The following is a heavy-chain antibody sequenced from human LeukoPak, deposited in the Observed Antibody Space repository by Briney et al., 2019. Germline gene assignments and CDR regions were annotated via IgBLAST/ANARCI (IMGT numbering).Heavy chain of an antibody. CDR3: ARFGPDAFDI. V-gene: IGHV3-13*01. CDR2: IGTVGDT. Sequence: GGSLRLSCAASGFTFSDYDMHWVRQVTGRGLEWVSTIGTVGDTYYRDSVKGRFTISRENANNSLYLQMNSLRGGDTAVYYCARFGPDAFDIWAPGTMVTVSS. J-gene: IGHJ3*02. CDR1: GFTFSDYD. D-gene: IGHD3-16*01.